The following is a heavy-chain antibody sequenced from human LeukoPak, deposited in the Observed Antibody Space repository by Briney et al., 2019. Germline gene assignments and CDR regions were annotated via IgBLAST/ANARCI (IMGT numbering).Heavy chain of an antibody. CDR2: ISTTIGNT. Sequence: PGGSLRLSCAASGFTFDIFGMNWVRQAPGKGLEWVSSISTTIGNTYYADSVEGRFPISTDNSKNTLYLQMNSLRAEDPAVYYCAKETRVTPDYWGQGTLVTVSS. J-gene: IGHJ4*02. D-gene: IGHD2-21*02. CDR3: AKETRVTPDY. CDR1: GFTFDIFG. V-gene: IGHV3-23*01.